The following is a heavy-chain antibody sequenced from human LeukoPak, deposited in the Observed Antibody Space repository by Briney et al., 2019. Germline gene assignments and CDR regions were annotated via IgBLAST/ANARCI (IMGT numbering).Heavy chain of an antibody. J-gene: IGHJ6*03. D-gene: IGHD3-9*01. CDR1: GGSISSYC. CDR2: IYYSGST. V-gene: IGHV4-59*01. Sequence: PSETLSLTCTVSGGSISSYCWSWIRQPPGKGLEWIGYIYYSGSTNYNPSLKSRVTISVDTSKNQFSLKLSSVTAADTAVYYCSRIDFPRASYYMDVWGKGTTVTVSS. CDR3: SRIDFPRASYYMDV.